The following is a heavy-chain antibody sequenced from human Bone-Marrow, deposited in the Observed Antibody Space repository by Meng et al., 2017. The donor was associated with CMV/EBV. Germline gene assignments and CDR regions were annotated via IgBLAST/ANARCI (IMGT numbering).Heavy chain of an antibody. CDR3: ARILGPAGPTRAFWYFDP. J-gene: IGHJ2*01. V-gene: IGHV2-70*20. D-gene: IGHD2-2*01. CDR1: GFALSTSGKC. CDR2: IDWDDDK. Sequence: SCPTLVKPTQTLTLTCTFSGFALSTSGKCVSWVRQPPGKALEWLELIDWDDDKYYSTSLKTRLTVSKDTSKNQVVLTMTNMDPVDTATYYCARILGPAGPTRAFWYFDPWGRGTLVTVSS.